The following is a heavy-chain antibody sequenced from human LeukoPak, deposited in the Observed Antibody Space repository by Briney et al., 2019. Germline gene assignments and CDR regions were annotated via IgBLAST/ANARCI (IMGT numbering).Heavy chain of an antibody. CDR3: ARGDNGWAL. D-gene: IGHD6-19*01. J-gene: IGHJ4*02. V-gene: IGHV3-7*01. Sequence: GGSLRLSFTASGFSFSSNWMTWVRQAPGKGLEWVGNINPDGSEKFYVDSVRGRFTISRDNARSSVYLQMTSLRADDTAVYYCARGDNGWALGGQGTLVSVSS. CDR2: INPDGSEK. CDR1: GFSFSSNW.